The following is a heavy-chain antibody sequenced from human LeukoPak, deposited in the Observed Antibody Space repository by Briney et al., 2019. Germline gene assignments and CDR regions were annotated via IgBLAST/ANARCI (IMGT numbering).Heavy chain of an antibody. D-gene: IGHD6-6*01. J-gene: IGHJ5*02. CDR3: ARAIRQLVRLDP. V-gene: IGHV4-34*01. Sequence: SETLSLTCAVYGGSFSCYNWRWIRQPPGKGLEWIGEINHSGSTNYNPSLKSRVTISVDTSKNQFSLKLSSVTAADTAVYYCARAIRQLVRLDPWGQGTLVTVSS. CDR1: GGSFSCYN. CDR2: INHSGST.